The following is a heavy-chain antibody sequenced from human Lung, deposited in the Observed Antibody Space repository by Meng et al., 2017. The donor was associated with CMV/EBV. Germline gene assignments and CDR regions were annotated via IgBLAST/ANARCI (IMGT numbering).Heavy chain of an antibody. D-gene: IGHD2-15*01. CDR3: AGRREVVVAAYFSYYFDH. V-gene: IGHV1-69*02. CDR2: IVPALGVT. Sequence: TFNSYTITWVRQAPGHGPEWMGRIVPALGVTNYAQQFQDRVNIIADKSTSTSYMELRSLRSDDTAIYYCAGRREVVVAAYFSYYFDHWGRGALVTVSS. CDR1: TFNSYT. J-gene: IGHJ4*02.